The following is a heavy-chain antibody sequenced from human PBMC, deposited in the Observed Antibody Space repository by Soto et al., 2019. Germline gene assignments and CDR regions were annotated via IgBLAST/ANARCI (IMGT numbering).Heavy chain of an antibody. CDR2: IYHSGST. V-gene: IGHV4-4*02. D-gene: IGHD3-3*01. CDR3: ARVGPSYYDFWSGYRRAVFQH. Sequence: PSETLSLSCAVSGGSISSSNWWSWVRQPPGKGMEWIGEIYHSGSTNYNPSLKSRVTISVDKSKYQFSLKLSSVTAADTAVYYCARVGPSYYDFWSGYRRAVFQHWGQGTLVTVSS. CDR1: GGSISSSNW. J-gene: IGHJ1*01.